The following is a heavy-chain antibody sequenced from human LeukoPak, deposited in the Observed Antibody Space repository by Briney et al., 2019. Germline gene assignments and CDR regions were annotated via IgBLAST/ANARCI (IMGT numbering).Heavy chain of an antibody. CDR1: GYKFIDDY. D-gene: IGHD3-16*01. CDR3: APTAEAYTSWWRV. Sequence: GASVKVSSKASGYKFIDDYMHWVRQAPGQGLELMGWINPDSGFTNYAQKFKGRVTITRDTSISTVYLEVRSLASDDTAVYYCAPTAEAYTSWWRVWGQGTLVTVSS. J-gene: IGHJ4*02. CDR2: INPDSGFT. V-gene: IGHV1-2*02.